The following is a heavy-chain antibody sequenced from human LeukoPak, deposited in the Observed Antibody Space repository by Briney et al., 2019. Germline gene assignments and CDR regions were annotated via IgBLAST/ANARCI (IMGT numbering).Heavy chain of an antibody. D-gene: IGHD6-19*01. V-gene: IGHV3-33*01. CDR2: IWYDGSNK. CDR1: GFTFSSYG. J-gene: IGHJ6*02. CDR3: ARERQWDSYYYGMDV. Sequence: GRSLRLSCAASGFTFSSYGMHWVRQAPGKGLEWVAVIWYDGSNKYYADSVKGRFTISRDNSKNTLYLQMNSLRAEDTAVYYCARERQWDSYYYGMDVWGQGTTVTVSS.